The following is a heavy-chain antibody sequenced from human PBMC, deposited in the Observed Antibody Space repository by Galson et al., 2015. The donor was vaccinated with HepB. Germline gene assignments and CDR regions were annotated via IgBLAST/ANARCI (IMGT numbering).Heavy chain of an antibody. J-gene: IGHJ4*02. CDR2: ISYDGSNK. CDR3: ARDLSSSPYYFDY. CDR1: GFTFSSYA. Sequence: SLRLSCAASGFTFSSYAMHWVRQAPGKGLEWVAVISYDGSNKYYADSVKGRFTISRDNSKNTLYLQMNSLRAEDTAVYYCARDLSSSPYYFDYWGQGTLVTVSS. V-gene: IGHV3-30*04. D-gene: IGHD6-6*01.